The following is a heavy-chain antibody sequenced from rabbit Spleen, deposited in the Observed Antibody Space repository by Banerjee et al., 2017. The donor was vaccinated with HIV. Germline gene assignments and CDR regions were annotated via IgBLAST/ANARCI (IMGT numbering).Heavy chain of an antibody. J-gene: IGHJ6*01. Sequence: QEQLVESGGGLVKPEGSLKLSCTASGFSFSNKAVMCWVRQAPGKGLEWIACIDAGSSAFTYFATWAKGRFTISKTSSTTVTLQMTSLTAADTATYFCARDTSSSFSSYGMDLWGPGTLVTVS. CDR3: ARDTSSSFSSYGMDL. CDR1: GFSFSNKAV. CDR2: IDAGSSAFT. V-gene: IGHV1S45*01. D-gene: IGHD1-1*01.